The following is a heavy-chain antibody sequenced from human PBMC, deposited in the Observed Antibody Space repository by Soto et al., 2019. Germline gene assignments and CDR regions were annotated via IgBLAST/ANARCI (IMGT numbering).Heavy chain of an antibody. J-gene: IGHJ5*02. CDR2: IKQDGSEK. CDR1: GFTFSSYW. Sequence: VQLVESGGGLVKPGGSLRLSCAASGFTFSSYWMSWVRQAPGKGLEWVANIKQDGSEKYYVDSVKGRFTISRDNAKNSLYLQMNSLRAEDTAVYYCARDWSSYSYGPRGWFDPWGQGTLVTVSS. V-gene: IGHV3-7*03. CDR3: ARDWSSYSYGPRGWFDP. D-gene: IGHD5-18*01.